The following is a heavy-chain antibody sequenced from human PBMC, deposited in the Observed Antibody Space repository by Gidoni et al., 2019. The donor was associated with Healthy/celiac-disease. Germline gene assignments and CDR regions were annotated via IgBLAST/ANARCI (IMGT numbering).Heavy chain of an antibody. CDR1: GRPISSSSYY. D-gene: IGHD3-3*01. CDR2: IYYSGSP. CDR3: ARDGPADFWSGYYNRVPEFDP. Sequence: QLQLQESGPGLVKPSETLSLTCTVPGRPISSSSYYWGWIRQPPGKGLEWIGRIYYSGSPYYNPSLKSRVTISVDTSKNQFSLKLSSVTAADTAVYYCARDGPADFWSGYYNRVPEFDPWGQGTLVTVSS. J-gene: IGHJ5*02. V-gene: IGHV4-39*07.